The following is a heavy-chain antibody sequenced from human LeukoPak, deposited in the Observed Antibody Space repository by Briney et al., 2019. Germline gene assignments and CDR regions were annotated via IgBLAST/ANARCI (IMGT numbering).Heavy chain of an antibody. CDR3: ANPPFEEDY. CDR1: GGSIRSSYYY. Sequence: LSLTCTVSGGSIRSSYYYWGWIRQPPGKGLEWVSYISSSGSTIYYADSVKGRFTISRDNAKNSLYLQMNSLRAEDTAVYYCANPPFEEDYWGQGTLVTVSS. CDR2: ISSSGSTI. V-gene: IGHV3-11*01. D-gene: IGHD3-9*01. J-gene: IGHJ4*02.